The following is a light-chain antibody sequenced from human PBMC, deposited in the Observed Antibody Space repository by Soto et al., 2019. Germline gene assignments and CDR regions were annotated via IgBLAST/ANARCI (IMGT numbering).Light chain of an antibody. CDR2: DGS. Sequence: EIVLTQSPATLSLSPGDRATLSCGASQSVRSSYLAWYQQKAGLAPRLLVYDGSSRASGIPDRFSGSGSGTDFTLTIGRLEPEDFAVYYCQQYGNSAPLSFGGGTKVEMK. V-gene: IGKV3D-20*01. CDR1: QSVRSSY. J-gene: IGKJ4*01. CDR3: QQYGNSAPLS.